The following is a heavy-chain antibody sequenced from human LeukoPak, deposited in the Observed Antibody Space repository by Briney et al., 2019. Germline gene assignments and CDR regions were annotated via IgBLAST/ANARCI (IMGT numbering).Heavy chain of an antibody. Sequence: PGGSLRLSCTASGFSLGTYAMHWVRQAPGKGFEWVAVISYDGSITIYPDSMRGRFTISRDNSKNTLYLEMKSLRGVDTALYFCARGPNGGRQDYLDLWGQGTPVTVSS. CDR2: ISYDGSIT. CDR1: GFSLGTYA. CDR3: ARGPNGGRQDYLDL. J-gene: IGHJ4*02. D-gene: IGHD7-27*01. V-gene: IGHV3-30*01.